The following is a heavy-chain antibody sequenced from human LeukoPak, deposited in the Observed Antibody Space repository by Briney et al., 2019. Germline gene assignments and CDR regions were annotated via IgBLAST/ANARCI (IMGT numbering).Heavy chain of an antibody. V-gene: IGHV3-33*01. CDR3: ASGRLNYFYAMDI. CDR1: GFTFSRNG. CDR2: IWYDGSNK. J-gene: IGHJ6*02. Sequence: GRSLRLSCVASGFTFSRNGIHWVRQAPGKGLEWVAVIWYDGSNKYYADSVKGRFTISRDNSKNTLYLQMNSPRAEDTAVYYCASGRLNYFYAMDIWGQGTTVTVSS.